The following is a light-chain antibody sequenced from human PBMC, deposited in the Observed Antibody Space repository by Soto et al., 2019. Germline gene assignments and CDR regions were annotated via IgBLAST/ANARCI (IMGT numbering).Light chain of an antibody. CDR1: QGISSY. CDR3: QQLNNYPPA. V-gene: IGKV1-9*01. CDR2: ASS. J-gene: IGKJ5*01. Sequence: DIQLTQSPSFLSASIGDRVTITCRASQGISSYLAWYQQKPGKAPNLLIYASSTLQSGVPSRFSGSGSGTEFTLTISSLQPEDFETYYCQQLNNYPPAFGQGTRLEIK.